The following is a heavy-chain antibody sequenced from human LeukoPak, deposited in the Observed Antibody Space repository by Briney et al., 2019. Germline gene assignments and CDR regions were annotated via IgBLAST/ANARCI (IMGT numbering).Heavy chain of an antibody. CDR3: ARGPHVQYYDFWSGYLYYYYYMDV. J-gene: IGHJ6*03. D-gene: IGHD3-3*01. CDR1: GYTFTSHD. CDR2: MNPNSGNT. Sequence: ASVKVSCKASGYTFTSHDINWVRQATGQGLEWMGWMNPNSGNTGYAQKFQGRVTITRNTSISTAYMELSSLRSEDTAVYYCARGPHVQYYDFWSGYLYYYYYMDVWGKGTTVTVSS. V-gene: IGHV1-8*03.